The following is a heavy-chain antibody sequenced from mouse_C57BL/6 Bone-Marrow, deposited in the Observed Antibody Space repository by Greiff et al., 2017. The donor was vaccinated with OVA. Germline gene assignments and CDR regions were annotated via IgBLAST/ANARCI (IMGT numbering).Heavy chain of an antibody. D-gene: IGHD2-3*01. V-gene: IGHV1-81*01. CDR3: ARRGWPPYFDY. J-gene: IGHJ2*01. CDR2: IYPRSGNT. CDR1: GYTFTSYG. Sequence: VQRVESGAELARPGASVKLSCKASGYTFTSYGISWVKQRTGQGLEWIGEIYPRSGNTYYNEKFKSKATLTVDTSSSTAYMQLSSLTSEDSAVYYCARRGWPPYFDYWGQGTTLTVSS.